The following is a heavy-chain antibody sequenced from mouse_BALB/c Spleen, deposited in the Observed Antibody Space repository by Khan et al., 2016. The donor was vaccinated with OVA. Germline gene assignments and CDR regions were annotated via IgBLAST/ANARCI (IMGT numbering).Heavy chain of an antibody. Sequence: QVQLKESGAELAKPGASVKMSCKASGYTFTSYWMHWIKQRPGQGLEWIGYINPTSGYTDYNQKFKDKATLTADKSSSTAYMQLSSLTSDDSAVYYCARDRIDYWGQGTALTV. CDR1: GYTFTSYW. CDR3: ARDRIDY. CDR2: INPTSGYT. V-gene: IGHV1-7*01. J-gene: IGHJ2*01.